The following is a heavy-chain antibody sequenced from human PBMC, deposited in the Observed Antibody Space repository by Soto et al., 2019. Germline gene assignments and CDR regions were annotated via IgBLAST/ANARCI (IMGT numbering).Heavy chain of an antibody. J-gene: IGHJ6*02. D-gene: IGHD5-18*01. Sequence: TLSLTCTVSGGSISSGDYYWSWIRQPPGKGLEWIGYIYYSGSTYYNPSLKSRVTISVDTSKNQFSLKLSSVTAADTAVYYCAREGDLDTAMVHRTPDGMDVWGQGTTVTVSS. CDR3: AREGDLDTAMVHRTPDGMDV. CDR2: IYYSGST. V-gene: IGHV4-30-4*01. CDR1: GGSISSGDYY.